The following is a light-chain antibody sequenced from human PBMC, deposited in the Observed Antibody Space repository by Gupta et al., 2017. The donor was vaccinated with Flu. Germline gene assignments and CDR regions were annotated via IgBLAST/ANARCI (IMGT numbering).Light chain of an antibody. CDR2: ATS. Sequence: DIQMTQSPSSLSASVGDRVTIVCRASQTISTYLNWYHQKPGKAPKLLIYATSTLLGGVPSRFSGSGSGTEFTLTIGSLQPEDFATYYCQQTFSTPYTFGQGTKLEIK. CDR3: QQTFSTPYT. V-gene: IGKV1-39*01. J-gene: IGKJ2*01. CDR1: QTISTY.